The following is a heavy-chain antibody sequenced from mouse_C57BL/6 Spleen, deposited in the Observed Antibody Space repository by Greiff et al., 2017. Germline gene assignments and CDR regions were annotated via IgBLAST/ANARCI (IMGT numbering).Heavy chain of an antibody. CDR1: GFTFSSYA. CDR3: TRRNFYDYDLYYFDY. CDR2: ISSGGDYI. J-gene: IGHJ2*01. D-gene: IGHD2-4*01. Sequence: EVKLVESGEGLVKPGGSLKLSCAASGFTFSSYAMSWVRQTPEKRLEWVAYISSGGDYIYYADTVKGRFTISRDNARNTLYLQMSSLKSEDTAMYYCTRRNFYDYDLYYFDYWGQGTTLTVSS. V-gene: IGHV5-9-1*02.